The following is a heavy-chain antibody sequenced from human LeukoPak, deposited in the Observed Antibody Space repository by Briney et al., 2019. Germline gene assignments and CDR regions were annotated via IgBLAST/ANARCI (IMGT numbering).Heavy chain of an antibody. CDR1: GYTFTSYG. D-gene: IGHD2-15*01. CDR2: ISAYNGST. V-gene: IGHV1-18*01. CDR3: ARDCSGGSCYQRYYYGMDV. Sequence: GASVKVSCKASGYTFTSYGIIWVRQAPGQGLEWMGWISAYNGSTNYAQKLQGRVTMTTDTSTSTAYMELRSLRSDDTAVYYCARDCSGGSCYQRYYYGMDVWGQGTTVTVSS. J-gene: IGHJ6*02.